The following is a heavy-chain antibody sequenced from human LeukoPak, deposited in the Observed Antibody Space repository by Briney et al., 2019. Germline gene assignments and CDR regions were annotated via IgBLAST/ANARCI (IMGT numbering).Heavy chain of an antibody. V-gene: IGHV6-1*01. CDR1: GDSVSSNSAD. CDR2: TYYRSKWYD. Sequence: SQTLSLTCAISGDSVSSNSADWNWIRQSPSRGLEWLGRTYYRSKWYDDYAVSVKSRITINPDTSKNQFSLQLDSVTPEDTAVYYCARDEGAPHPGYFDYWGQGTLVTVSS. CDR3: ARDEGAPHPGYFDY. D-gene: IGHD1-26*01. J-gene: IGHJ4*02.